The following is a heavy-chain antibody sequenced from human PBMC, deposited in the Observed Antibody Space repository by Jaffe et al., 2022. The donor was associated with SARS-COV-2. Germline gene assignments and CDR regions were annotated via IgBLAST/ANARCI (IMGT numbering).Heavy chain of an antibody. Sequence: QVQVVESGGGVVQPGRSLRLSCAASGFTFSSYAIQWVRQAPGKGLDWVSVISYDGSNKDYADSVKGRFTISRDNSKNTVYLQMNSLRAEDTAVYYCARDREYYYGWGNHHSDGFDIWGQGTMVTVSS. CDR3: ARDREYYYGWGNHHSDGFDI. CDR1: GFTFSSYA. D-gene: IGHD3-10*01. J-gene: IGHJ3*02. V-gene: IGHV3-30*04. CDR2: ISYDGSNK.